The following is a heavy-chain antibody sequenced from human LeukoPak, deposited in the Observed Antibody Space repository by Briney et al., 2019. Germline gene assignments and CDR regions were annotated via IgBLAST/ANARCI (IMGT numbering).Heavy chain of an antibody. CDR2: ITPNSGGT. Sequence: ASVKVSCKASGHTFSDYYIHWVRQAPGQGLEWMGWITPNSGGTKYAQRFQGRVTMTRDTSISTAYMDLSSLGSDDTAVFYCVRKSATRRTSEFDYWGQGTPVTVSS. J-gene: IGHJ4*02. V-gene: IGHV1-2*02. CDR1: GHTFSDYY. CDR3: VRKSATRRTSEFDY. D-gene: IGHD2-15*01.